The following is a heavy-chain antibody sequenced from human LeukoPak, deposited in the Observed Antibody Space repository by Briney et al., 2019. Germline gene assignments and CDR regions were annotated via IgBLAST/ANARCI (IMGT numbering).Heavy chain of an antibody. CDR2: INHSGST. Sequence: SETLSLTCAVYGGSFSGYYWSWIRQPPGKGLEWIGEINHSGSTNYNPSLKSRVTISVDTSKNQFSLKLSSVTAADTAVYYCARDLIAAAGINWFDPWGQGTLVTVSS. D-gene: IGHD6-13*01. CDR3: ARDLIAAAGINWFDP. J-gene: IGHJ5*02. V-gene: IGHV4-34*01. CDR1: GGSFSGYY.